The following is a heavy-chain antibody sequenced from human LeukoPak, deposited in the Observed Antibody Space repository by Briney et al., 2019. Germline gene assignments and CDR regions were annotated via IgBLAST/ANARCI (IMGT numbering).Heavy chain of an antibody. CDR1: GYTFTDYY. CDR3: ARDFERPDY. Sequence: ASVKVSCKTSGYTFTDYYIHWVRQAPGQGLEWMGRINPNSGGTNYAQKFQGRVTMTRDTSTSTAYMELRRLRSDDTAVYYCARDFERPDYWGQGTLVTVSS. J-gene: IGHJ4*02. CDR2: INPNSGGT. V-gene: IGHV1-2*06.